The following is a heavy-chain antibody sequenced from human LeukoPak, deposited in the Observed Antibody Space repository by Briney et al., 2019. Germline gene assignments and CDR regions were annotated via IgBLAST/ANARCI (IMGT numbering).Heavy chain of an antibody. D-gene: IGHD6-6*01. V-gene: IGHV3-48*01. Sequence: GGSLRLSCAASGFTFSSYSINWVRQAPGKGLEWVSYISSSSSTIYYADSVEGRFTISRDNAKNSLYLQMNSLRAEDTAVYYCARGEGAARECAFDIWGQGTMVTVSS. CDR3: ARGEGAARECAFDI. J-gene: IGHJ3*02. CDR2: ISSSSSTI. CDR1: GFTFSSYS.